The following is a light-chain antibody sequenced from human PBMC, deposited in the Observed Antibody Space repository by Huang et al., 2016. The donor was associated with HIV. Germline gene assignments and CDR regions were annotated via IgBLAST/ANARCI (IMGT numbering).Light chain of an antibody. CDR1: QSVSSN. CDR3: QQYNNWPLLT. Sequence: EIAMTQSPATLSVSPGERATLSCRASQSVSSNLAWYQQKPGQAPRLLIYVASTRATGIPARFSGSGSGTEFTLTISSLQSEDFADYYCQQYNNWPLLTFGPGTKVDIK. CDR2: VAS. J-gene: IGKJ3*01. V-gene: IGKV3-15*01.